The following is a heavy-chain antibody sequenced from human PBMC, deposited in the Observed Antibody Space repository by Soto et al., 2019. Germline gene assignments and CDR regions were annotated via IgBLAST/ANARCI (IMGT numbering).Heavy chain of an antibody. CDR2: ISGTGTVI. CDR3: ARGSVIDTGDALDI. D-gene: IGHD2-21*01. CDR1: GFTFSRHS. V-gene: IGHV3-21*06. J-gene: IGHJ3*02. Sequence: EVQLVESGGGLVKPGGSLRLSCAASGFTFSRHSMNWVRQAPGKGLEWVSCISGTGTVIYYSDSVKGRFTISRDDAKSSLYLQMNSLTAEDTAVYYCARGSVIDTGDALDIWGPGTMVTVS.